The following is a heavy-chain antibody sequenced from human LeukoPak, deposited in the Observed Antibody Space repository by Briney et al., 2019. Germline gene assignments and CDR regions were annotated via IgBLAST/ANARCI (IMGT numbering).Heavy chain of an antibody. D-gene: IGHD3-22*01. Sequence: GESLKISCKGSGYSFTSYWIGWVRPMPGKGLEWMGIIYPGDSDTRYSPSFQGQVTISADKSISTAYLQWSSLKASDTAMYYCARQDDSSGYQYYYYYGMDVWGQGTTVTVSS. V-gene: IGHV5-51*01. CDR3: ARQDDSSGYQYYYYYGMDV. CDR2: IYPGDSDT. J-gene: IGHJ6*02. CDR1: GYSFTSYW.